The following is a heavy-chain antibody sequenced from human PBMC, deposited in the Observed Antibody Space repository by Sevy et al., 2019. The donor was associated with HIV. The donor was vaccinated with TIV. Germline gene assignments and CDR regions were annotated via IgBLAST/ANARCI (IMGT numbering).Heavy chain of an antibody. CDR2: LGDSGAAT. CDR3: ARVVGALPGYYYGMDV. CDR1: GFIFSSYA. Sequence: GGSLRLSCAASGFIFSSYAMSWVRQAPGKGLQWVSALGDSGAATYYADSVKGRFTISRDNSKNTLFLQLNSLRAEDTAVYYCARVVGALPGYYYGMDVWGHGTTVTVS. V-gene: IGHV3-23*01. D-gene: IGHD1-26*01. J-gene: IGHJ6*02.